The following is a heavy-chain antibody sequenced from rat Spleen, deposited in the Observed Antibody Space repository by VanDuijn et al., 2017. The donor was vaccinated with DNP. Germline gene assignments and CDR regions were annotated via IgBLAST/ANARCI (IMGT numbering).Heavy chain of an antibody. Sequence: EVQLVESGGGLVQPGRSMKLSCAASGFTFSNYYMAWVRQAPTKGLEWVASISTGGGNTYYRDSVKGRFTISRDNAKSTLYLQMDSLRSEDTATYYCARQATGPSYGYNYWGQGVMVTVSS. J-gene: IGHJ2*01. CDR3: ARQATGPSYGYNY. CDR1: GFTFSNYY. D-gene: IGHD1-9*01. CDR2: ISTGGGNT. V-gene: IGHV5-25*01.